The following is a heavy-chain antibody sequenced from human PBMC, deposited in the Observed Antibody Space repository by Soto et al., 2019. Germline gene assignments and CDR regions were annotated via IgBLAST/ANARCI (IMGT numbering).Heavy chain of an antibody. CDR1: GFTFSSYC. CDR3: ARDGYSHGSLQAGRYTDMDNYYYYGMAF. D-gene: IGHD5-18*01. J-gene: IGHJ6*01. V-gene: IGHV3-33*01. CDR2: IWYDGSNK. Sequence: PGGSLRLSCAASGFTFSSYCMHWVRQAPGKGLEWVAVIWYDGSNKYDADSVKGRFTISRDNSEDTLYLQLNSLRAEVTAVYYCARDGYSHGSLQAGRYTDMDNYYYYGMAFWGPGTTVTVSS.